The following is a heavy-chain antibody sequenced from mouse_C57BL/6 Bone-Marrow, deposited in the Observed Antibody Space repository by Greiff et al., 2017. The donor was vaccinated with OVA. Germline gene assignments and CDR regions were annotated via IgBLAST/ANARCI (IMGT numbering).Heavy chain of an antibody. CDR3: TGGLPPYYAMDY. V-gene: IGHV14-4*01. D-gene: IGHD2-4*01. Sequence: EVQLQQSGAELVRPGASVKLSCTASGFNIKDDYMHWVKQRPEQGLEWIGWIDPENGDTEYASKFQGKATITADTSSNTAYLQLSSLTSEDTAVYYCTGGLPPYYAMDYWGQGTSVTVSS. J-gene: IGHJ4*01. CDR1: GFNIKDDY. CDR2: IDPENGDT.